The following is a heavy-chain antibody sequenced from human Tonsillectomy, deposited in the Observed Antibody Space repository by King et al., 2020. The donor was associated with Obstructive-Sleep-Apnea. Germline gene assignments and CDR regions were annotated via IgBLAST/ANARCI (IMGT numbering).Heavy chain of an antibody. CDR2: IRSSSTYI. D-gene: IGHD6-13*01. J-gene: IGHJ4*02. Sequence: VQLVESGGGLVKPGGSLRLSCAASGFTFSSYSMNWVRQASGKGLEWVSSIRSSSTYINYADSVKGRFTISRDNAKNSLYLQMNSLRAEDTAVYYCARVYIAAAGHTLDYWGQGTLVTVSS. V-gene: IGHV3-21*01. CDR3: ARVYIAAAGHTLDY. CDR1: GFTFSSYS.